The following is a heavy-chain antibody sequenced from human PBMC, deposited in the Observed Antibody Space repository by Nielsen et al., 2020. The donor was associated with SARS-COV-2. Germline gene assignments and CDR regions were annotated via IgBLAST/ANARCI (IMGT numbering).Heavy chain of an antibody. D-gene: IGHD1-26*01. CDR2: ITTYSGNT. V-gene: IGHV1-8*01. J-gene: IGHJ5*02. CDR1: GYTFTTFG. CDR3: TTYYTDT. Sequence: ASVKVSCKASGYTFTTFGITWVRQAPGQGLEWMGWITTYSGNTDYAQKFQGRVIMTEDTSTDIAHMELSGLKSEDTAMYYCTTYYTDTWGQGTLVTVSS.